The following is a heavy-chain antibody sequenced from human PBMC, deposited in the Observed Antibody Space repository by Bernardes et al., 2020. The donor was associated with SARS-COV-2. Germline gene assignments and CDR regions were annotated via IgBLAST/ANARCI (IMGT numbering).Heavy chain of an antibody. D-gene: IGHD4-17*01. J-gene: IGHJ3*02. V-gene: IGHV1-8*01. CDR3: ARADYGGTHDAFDI. CDR1: GYTFTSYD. CDR2: MNPNSGNT. Sequence: ASLKVSCKASGYTFTSYDINWVRQATGQGLEWMGWMNPNSGNTGYAQKFQGRVTMTRNTSISTAYMELSSLRSEDTAVYYCARADYGGTHDAFDIWGQGTMVTVSS.